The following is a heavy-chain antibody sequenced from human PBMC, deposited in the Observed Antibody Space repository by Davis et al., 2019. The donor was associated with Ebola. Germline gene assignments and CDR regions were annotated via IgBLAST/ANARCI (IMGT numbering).Heavy chain of an antibody. CDR3: TTDGRYCSTTSCYNLDY. CDR2: IKSKTDGGTT. Sequence: PGGSLRLSCAASGFTFSNAWMSWVRQAPGKGLEWVGRIKSKTDGGTTDYAAPVKARITISRDDSKNTLYLQMNSLKTEDTAVYYCTTDGRYCSTTSCYNLDYWGQGTLVTVSS. V-gene: IGHV3-15*01. J-gene: IGHJ4*02. D-gene: IGHD2-2*02. CDR1: GFTFSNAW.